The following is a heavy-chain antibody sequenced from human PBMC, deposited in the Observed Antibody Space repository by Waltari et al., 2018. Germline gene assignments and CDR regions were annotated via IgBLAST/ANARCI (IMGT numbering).Heavy chain of an antibody. J-gene: IGHJ4*02. D-gene: IGHD6-13*01. CDR1: CATFRSYP. Sequence: QVQLVQSGAEVQTPVSSVKVSCKASCATFRSYPISWVRPAPGQGREWMGGIIPIFGTANYAQKFQGRDTITTDESTSTAYMELSSLRSEDTAVYYCARDDANSSSGYVFDYWGQGTLVTVSS. CDR2: IIPIFGTA. V-gene: IGHV1-69*05. CDR3: ARDDANSSSGYVFDY.